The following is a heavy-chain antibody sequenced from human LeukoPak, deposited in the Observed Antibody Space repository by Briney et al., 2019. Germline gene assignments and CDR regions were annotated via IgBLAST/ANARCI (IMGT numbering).Heavy chain of an antibody. J-gene: IGHJ3*02. V-gene: IGHV1-69*05. CDR3: ARVLYGVAAAGTGVDAFDI. CDR2: IIPIFGTA. Sequence: ASVKVSCKASGGTFSSYAISWVRQAPGQGLEWMGGIIPIFGTANYAQKFQGRVTITTDESTSTAYMELSSLRSEDTAVYYCARVLYGVAAAGTGVDAFDIWGQGTMVTVSS. CDR1: GGTFSSYA. D-gene: IGHD6-13*01.